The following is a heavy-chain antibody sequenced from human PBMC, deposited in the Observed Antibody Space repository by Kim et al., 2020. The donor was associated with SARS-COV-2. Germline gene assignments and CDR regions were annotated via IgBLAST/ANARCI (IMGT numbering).Heavy chain of an antibody. J-gene: IGHJ5*02. CDR1: GGSISSSSYY. CDR3: ARQYCSSTSCYLGGNWFDP. Sequence: SETLSLTCTVSGGSISSSSYYWGWIRQPPGKGLEWIGSIYYSGSTYYNPSLKSRVTISVDTSKNQFSLKLSSVTAADTAVYYCARQYCSSTSCYLGGNWFDPWGQGTLGTVSS. D-gene: IGHD2-2*01. V-gene: IGHV4-39*01. CDR2: IYYSGST.